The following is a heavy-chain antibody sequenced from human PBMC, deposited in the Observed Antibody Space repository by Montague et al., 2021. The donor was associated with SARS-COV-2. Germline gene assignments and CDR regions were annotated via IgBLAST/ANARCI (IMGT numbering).Heavy chain of an antibody. CDR3: ARGGEIDVWAPFGH. V-gene: IGHV3-21*01. Sequence: SLRLSCATSGFTFSRNSMNWVRQAPGKGLECVSTISSDTLHTFYAESVKGRFTISRDNAKNELYLQMNSLRAEDMAVYYCARGGEIDVWAPFGHWGQGTLVTVSS. J-gene: IGHJ4*02. CDR2: ISSDTLHT. D-gene: IGHD3-16*01. CDR1: GFTFSRNS.